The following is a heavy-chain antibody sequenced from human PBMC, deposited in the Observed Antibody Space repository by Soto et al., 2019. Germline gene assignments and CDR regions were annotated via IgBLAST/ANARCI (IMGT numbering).Heavy chain of an antibody. CDR3: ARTYSGYYFDY. CDR2: ISYSGST. J-gene: IGHJ4*02. CDR1: GGSINSYY. V-gene: IGHV4-59*08. D-gene: IGHD5-12*01. Sequence: SETLSLTCTVSGGSINSYYWSWIRQPPGKGLEWIGYISYSGSTNYNPSLRSRVTISVDTSRNKFSLKLSSVTAADTAVYYCARTYSGYYFDYWGQGTLVTVSS.